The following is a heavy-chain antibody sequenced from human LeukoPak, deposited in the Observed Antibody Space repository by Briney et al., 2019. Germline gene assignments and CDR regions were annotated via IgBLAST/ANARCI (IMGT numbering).Heavy chain of an antibody. J-gene: IGHJ6*03. Sequence: PGGSLRLSYAASGFTFSSYNMNWVRQAPGKGLEWVADISSSRSIINYADSVKGRFTISRDNAKNSLYLQMNSLRAEDTAVYYCARVGQLAVYYYYYMDVWGKGTTVTVSS. CDR3: ARVGQLAVYYYYYMDV. V-gene: IGHV3-48*01. D-gene: IGHD6-6*01. CDR2: ISSSRSII. CDR1: GFTFSSYN.